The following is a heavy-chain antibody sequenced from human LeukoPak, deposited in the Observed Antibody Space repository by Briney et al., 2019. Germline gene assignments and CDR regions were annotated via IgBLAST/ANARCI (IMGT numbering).Heavy chain of an antibody. V-gene: IGHV3-11*01. CDR2: ITNSGRSM. CDR3: ARESSGYYGTFDY. J-gene: IGHJ4*02. D-gene: IGHD3-22*01. Sequence: GSLPLSCTASGFPFSDYYMSWIRPAPGKGLAWLSYITNSGRSMYYADSVKGRFTISRDNAKNSLYLQMNSLGADDTAVYYCARESSGYYGTFDYWGQGTLVTVSS. CDR1: GFPFSDYY.